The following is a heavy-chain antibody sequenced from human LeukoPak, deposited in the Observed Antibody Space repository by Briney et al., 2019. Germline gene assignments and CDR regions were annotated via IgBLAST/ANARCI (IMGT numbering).Heavy chain of an antibody. D-gene: IGHD3-10*01. CDR1: GFSFSSYA. V-gene: IGHV3-23*01. J-gene: IGHJ4*02. CDR3: AKDRIGTYYFFDS. Sequence: GGSLRVSCTASGFSFSSYAMTWVRQAPGKGLEWVSALSGTGGTRYYANSVKGRFTISRDNSKNTVYLQMNSLRADDTAVYYCAKDRIGTYYFFDSWGQGTLVTVSS. CDR2: LSGTGGTR.